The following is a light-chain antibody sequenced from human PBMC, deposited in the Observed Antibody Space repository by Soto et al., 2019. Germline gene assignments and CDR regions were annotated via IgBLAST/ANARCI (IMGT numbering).Light chain of an antibody. J-gene: IGKJ1*01. CDR2: GAS. V-gene: IGKV3-20*01. CDR3: QQYDSSPRT. CDR1: QRVNNRA. Sequence: EICFTQSPGTPSLSPGERATLSFRARQRVNNRALAWYQQKPGQAPRLLISGASSRAADIPDRFSGSGSGTDFTLTINRLEPEDFAVYYCQQYDSSPRTFGQGTKVE.